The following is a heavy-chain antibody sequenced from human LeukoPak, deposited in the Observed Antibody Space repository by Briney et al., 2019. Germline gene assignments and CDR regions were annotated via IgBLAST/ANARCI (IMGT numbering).Heavy chain of an antibody. CDR3: TGEDRPCCPFAY. Sequence: SGTLSLTCGVSGGSIHVTKYWSWVRPAPGKGLEMIGEIAHDGTTNHNPALRRRVAMSLDRANNQVSLSLTSVTAADSAVYYCTGEDRPCCPFAYWGQGVLVTVSS. J-gene: IGHJ4*02. D-gene: IGHD2-15*01. CDR1: GGSIHVTKY. V-gene: IGHV4-4*02. CDR2: IAHDGTT.